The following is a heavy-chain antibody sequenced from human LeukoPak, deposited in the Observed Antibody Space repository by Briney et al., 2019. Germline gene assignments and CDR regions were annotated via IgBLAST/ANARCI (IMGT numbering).Heavy chain of an antibody. CDR1: GLPIADFA. J-gene: IGHJ4*02. V-gene: IGHV3-33*08. D-gene: IGHD4-23*01. CDR2: IWYDGSNK. Sequence: QPGGSLRLSCVASGLPIADFAMHWVRQAPGKGLEWVALIWYDGSNKYYPDSVKGRFTISRDNSKNTLYLQMNSLRAEDTAVYYCARYVGGGNSGGFDYWGQGTLVIVSS. CDR3: ARYVGGGNSGGFDY.